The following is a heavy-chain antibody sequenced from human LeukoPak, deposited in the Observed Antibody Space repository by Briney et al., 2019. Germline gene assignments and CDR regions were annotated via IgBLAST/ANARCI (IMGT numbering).Heavy chain of an antibody. D-gene: IGHD5/OR15-5a*01. J-gene: IGHJ6*03. CDR2: IYYSGST. CDR3: ARDVSRPPYYYMDV. CDR1: GGSISSSSYY. Sequence: PSETLSLTCTVSGGSISSSSYYWGWIRQPPGKGLEWIGSIYYSGSTYYNPSLKSRVTISVDTSKNQFSLKLSSVTAADTAVYYCARDVSRPPYYYMDVWGKGTTVIVSS. V-gene: IGHV4-39*07.